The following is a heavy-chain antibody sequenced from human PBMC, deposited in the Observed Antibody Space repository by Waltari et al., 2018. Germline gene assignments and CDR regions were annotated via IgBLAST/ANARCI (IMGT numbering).Heavy chain of an antibody. CDR1: AGPISSSSSY. CDR2: IYYSGST. D-gene: IGHD2-2*02. Sequence: QLQLQESGPGLVKPSETLSLTSTVSAGPISSSSSYWGWIRHPPGRGREWIGSIYYSGSTYYNPSLKSRVTISVDTSKNQFSLKLSSVTAADTAVYYCARQAWCSSTSCYKPYDYWGQGTLVTVSS. J-gene: IGHJ4*02. V-gene: IGHV4-39*01. CDR3: ARQAWCSSTSCYKPYDY.